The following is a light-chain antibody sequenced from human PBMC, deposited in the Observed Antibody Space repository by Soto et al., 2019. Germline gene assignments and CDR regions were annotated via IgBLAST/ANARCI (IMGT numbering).Light chain of an antibody. V-gene: IGKV1-39*01. CDR3: QQSYSTPRT. J-gene: IGKJ1*01. Sequence: DLQMTQSPSSLSASVGDRVTITCRASQSISSYLNWYQQKPGKAPNLLIYAASSLQSGVPSRFSGSGSGTDFTLTISSLQPEDFATYYCQQSYSTPRTFGQGTKVDIK. CDR1: QSISSY. CDR2: AAS.